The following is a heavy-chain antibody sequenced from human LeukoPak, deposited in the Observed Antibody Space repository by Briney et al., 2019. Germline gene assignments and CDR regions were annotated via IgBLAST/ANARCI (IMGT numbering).Heavy chain of an antibody. CDR1: GFTFSSYG. V-gene: IGHV3-30*02. D-gene: IGHD1-26*01. CDR2: IRYDGSNK. CDR3: AKVVSSGSYLELYYFDY. Sequence: GGSLRLSCAAPGFTFSSYGMHWVRQAPGKGLEWVAFIRYDGSNKYYADSVKGRFTISRDNSKNTLYLQMNSLRAEDTAVYYCAKVVSSGSYLELYYFDYWGQGTLVTVSS. J-gene: IGHJ4*02.